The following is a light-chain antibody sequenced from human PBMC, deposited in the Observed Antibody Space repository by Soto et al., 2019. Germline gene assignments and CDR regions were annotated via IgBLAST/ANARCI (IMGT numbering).Light chain of an antibody. CDR1: KDISSS. CDR3: QQYYSFIT. V-gene: IGKV1-8*01. J-gene: IGKJ5*01. Sequence: AVRVTQSPSSVSASVGDRVTITCQTSKDISSSVAWYQQKPGKAPKLLIYAASTLQSGVPSRFSGSGSGTDFTLTISCLQSEDFATYYCQQYYSFITFGQGTRLEN. CDR2: AAS.